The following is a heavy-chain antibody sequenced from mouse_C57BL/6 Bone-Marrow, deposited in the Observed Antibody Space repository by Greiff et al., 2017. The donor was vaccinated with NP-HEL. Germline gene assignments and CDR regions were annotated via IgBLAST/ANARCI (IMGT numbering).Heavy chain of an antibody. J-gene: IGHJ3*01. V-gene: IGHV1-19*01. CDR3: ARSPGLFAF. Sequence: EVQLQQSGPVLVKPGASVKMSCKASGYTFTDYYMNWVKQSHGKSLEWIGVINPYNGGTSYNQKFKGKATLTVDKSSSTAYMELNSLTSEDSAVYYCARSPGLFAFWGQGTLVTVSA. D-gene: IGHD3-1*01. CDR1: GYTFTDYY. CDR2: INPYNGGT.